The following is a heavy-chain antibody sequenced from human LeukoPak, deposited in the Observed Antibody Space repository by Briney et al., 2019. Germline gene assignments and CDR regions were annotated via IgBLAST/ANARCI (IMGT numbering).Heavy chain of an antibody. Sequence: SVKVSCKASGGTFSSYAISWVRQAPGQGLEWMGRIIPILGIANYAQKFQGRFTITADKSTSTAYMELSSLRSEDTAVYYCARDLMSSIAALDDPWGQGTLVTVSS. J-gene: IGHJ5*02. CDR1: GGTFSSYA. D-gene: IGHD6-6*01. CDR2: IIPILGIA. CDR3: ARDLMSSIAALDDP. V-gene: IGHV1-69*04.